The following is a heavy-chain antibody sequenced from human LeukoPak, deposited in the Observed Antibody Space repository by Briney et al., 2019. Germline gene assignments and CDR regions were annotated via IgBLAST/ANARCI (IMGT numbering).Heavy chain of an antibody. CDR2: IYYTGST. V-gene: IGHV4-59*08. D-gene: IGHD2-2*01. CDR1: GGSVSDYY. J-gene: IGHJ6*03. Sequence: SETLSLTCTVSGGSVSDYYWSWIRQSPGKGLEWIGYIYYTGSTSYNPSLRSRVTMSADTSKNQFSLKLSSVTAADTAVYYCARHRPRRRYCSSTSCYAGTYYYYMDVWGKGTTVTISS. CDR3: ARHRPRRRYCSSTSCYAGTYYYYMDV.